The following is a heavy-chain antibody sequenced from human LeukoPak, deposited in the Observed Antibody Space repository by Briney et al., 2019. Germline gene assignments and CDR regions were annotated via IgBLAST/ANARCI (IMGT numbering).Heavy chain of an antibody. D-gene: IGHD6-13*01. CDR2: ITWNGGST. Sequence: TGGSLGLSCAASGFTFDDYGMSWVRQAPGKGLEWVSGITWNGGSTGYADSVKGRFTISRDNAKNSLYLQMNSLGAEDTALYYCARDNWGIAATGTYGMDVWGQGTTVTVSS. V-gene: IGHV3-20*04. CDR3: ARDNWGIAATGTYGMDV. CDR1: GFTFDDYG. J-gene: IGHJ6*02.